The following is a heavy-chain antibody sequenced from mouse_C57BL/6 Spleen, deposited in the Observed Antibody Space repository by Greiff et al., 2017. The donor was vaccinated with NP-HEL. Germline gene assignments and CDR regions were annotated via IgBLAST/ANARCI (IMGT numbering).Heavy chain of an antibody. CDR3: ARGGSSYGTYYFDY. D-gene: IGHD1-1*01. CDR2: ISSGSSTI. CDR1: GFTFSDYG. V-gene: IGHV5-17*01. J-gene: IGHJ2*01. Sequence: EVQGVESGGGLVKPGGSLKLSCVASGFTFSDYGMHWVRQAPEKGLEWVAYISSGSSTIYYADTVKGRFTISRDNAKNTLFLQMTSLRSEDTAMYYCARGGSSYGTYYFDYWGQGTTLTVSS.